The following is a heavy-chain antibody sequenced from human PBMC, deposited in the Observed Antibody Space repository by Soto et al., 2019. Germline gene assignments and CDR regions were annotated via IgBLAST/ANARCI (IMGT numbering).Heavy chain of an antibody. CDR1: GFTFSDYW. Sequence: EVQLVASGGGLVQPGESLRLSCSASGFTFSDYWMTWVRQAPGKGLEWVANIRKDESKKSYLDSVRGRFTVSRDNARNLLDLQMDSLRAEDTALYYCARDVSPGSGPYYDAFDIWGQGTMVTVSS. D-gene: IGHD3-22*01. CDR2: IRKDESKK. J-gene: IGHJ3*02. V-gene: IGHV3-7*05. CDR3: ARDVSPGSGPYYDAFDI.